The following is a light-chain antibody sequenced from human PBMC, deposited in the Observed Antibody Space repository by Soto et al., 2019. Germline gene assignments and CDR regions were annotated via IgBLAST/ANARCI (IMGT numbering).Light chain of an antibody. Sequence: EIVLTYCPGTLSXXXXXXGTLXYRASQSVSNNYLAWYQQKPGQAPRLLIYGASNRATGIPDRFSGSGSGTDFTLTISRLEPEDFAVYYCQQYGSSGTFGQGTKVDI. J-gene: IGKJ1*01. CDR3: QQYGSSGT. V-gene: IGKV3-20*01. CDR2: GAS. CDR1: QSVSNNY.